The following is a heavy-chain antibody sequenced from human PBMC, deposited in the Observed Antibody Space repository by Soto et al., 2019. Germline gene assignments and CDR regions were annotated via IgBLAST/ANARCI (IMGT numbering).Heavy chain of an antibody. J-gene: IGHJ4*02. D-gene: IGHD6-6*01. CDR1: GYTFTSYD. CDR2: MNPNFGKT. V-gene: IGHV1-8*01. Sequence: GASVKVSCKASGYTFTSYDINWVRQATGQGLEWMGGMNPNFGKTNYAQKFQGRVTITTNKSTSTAYMELSSLRSEDTAFYYCAIEYSSSPPYYPIGYWGQGTLVTVSS. CDR3: AIEYSSSPPYYPIGY.